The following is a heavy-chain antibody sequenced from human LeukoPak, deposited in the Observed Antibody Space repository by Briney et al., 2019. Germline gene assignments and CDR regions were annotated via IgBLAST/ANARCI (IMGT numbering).Heavy chain of an antibody. CDR1: GYTFTSYG. J-gene: IGHJ3*02. CDR3: ARDPAPADAFDI. V-gene: IGHV1-18*01. CDR2: ISAYNGNT. Sequence: ASVKVSCKASGYTFTSYGISWVRQAPGQGLEWMGWISAYNGNTNYAQKFQGRVTMTRDTSISTAYMELSRLRSDDTAVYYCARDPAPADAFDIWGQGTMVTVSS.